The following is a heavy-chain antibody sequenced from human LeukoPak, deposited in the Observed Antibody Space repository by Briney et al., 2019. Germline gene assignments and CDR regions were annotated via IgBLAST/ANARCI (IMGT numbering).Heavy chain of an antibody. V-gene: IGHV3-21*01. J-gene: IGHJ6*04. CDR1: GITFSSYS. CDR3: AREAVRGVMAIFFMDV. D-gene: IGHD3-10*01. Sequence: NPGVSLRLSCAASGITFSSYSMNWVRQAPGKVLEWVSSISSSSSYIYYADSVKGRFTISRDNAKNSLYLQMNSLRAEDTGVYYCAREAVRGVMAIFFMDVWGKGTTVTISS. CDR2: ISSSSSYI.